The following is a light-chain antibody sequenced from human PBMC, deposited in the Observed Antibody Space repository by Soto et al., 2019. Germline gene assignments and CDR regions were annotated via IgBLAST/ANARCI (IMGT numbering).Light chain of an antibody. J-gene: IGKJ1*01. CDR3: QQYGSSRTWT. CDR2: AAS. Sequence: EIVLKQSPGTLALSPGERATLSCRASQSVSVNSLAWYRQKGGQAPRILIYAASTGATGVPDRFSGSGSGTDFTLTISRLEPEDFAVYYCQQYGSSRTWTFGQGTKVDIK. CDR1: QSVSVNS. V-gene: IGKV3-20*01.